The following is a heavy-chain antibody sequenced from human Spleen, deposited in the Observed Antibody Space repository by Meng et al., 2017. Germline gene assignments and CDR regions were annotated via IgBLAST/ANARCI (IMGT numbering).Heavy chain of an antibody. Sequence: ETLSLTCAVYGGSFSGYYWSWIRQAPGKGLEWVSSITGSGGSTYYADPVKGRFTISRDNSKNTLYLQMNSLRAEDTAVYYCAKWSRRDGYNFDYWGQGTLVTVSS. CDR2: ITGSGGST. CDR1: GGSFSGYY. D-gene: IGHD5-24*01. J-gene: IGHJ4*02. V-gene: IGHV3-23*01. CDR3: AKWSRRDGYNFDY.